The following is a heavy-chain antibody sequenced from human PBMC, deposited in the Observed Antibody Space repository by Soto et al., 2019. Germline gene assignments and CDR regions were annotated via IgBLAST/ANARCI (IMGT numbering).Heavy chain of an antibody. V-gene: IGHV3-74*01. Sequence: PGGSLRLSCAASGFTFSSHWMHWVRQAPGKGLVWVSRINIDGSTTSYADSVKGRFTISRDNAKNTLYLQMNNLRAEDTAVYYCAKDNCISTSCYRLYNWFDPWGQGTLVTVSS. CDR1: GFTFSSHW. CDR2: INIDGSTT. J-gene: IGHJ5*02. CDR3: AKDNCISTSCYRLYNWFDP. D-gene: IGHD2-2*01.